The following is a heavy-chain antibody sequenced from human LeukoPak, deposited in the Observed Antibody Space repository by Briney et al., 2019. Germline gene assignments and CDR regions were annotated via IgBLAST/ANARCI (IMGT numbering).Heavy chain of an antibody. CDR3: ARTSGWYPYFDY. J-gene: IGHJ4*02. Sequence: GGSLRLSCAASGFTFTTYAMNWVRQAPGKGLEWISSILTSDGNPYFADSVKGRFTISRDNSKNTVDLQMNGLRAEDTAVYYCARTSGWYPYFDYWGQGTLVTVSS. V-gene: IGHV3-23*01. D-gene: IGHD6-19*01. CDR2: ILTSDGNP. CDR1: GFTFTTYA.